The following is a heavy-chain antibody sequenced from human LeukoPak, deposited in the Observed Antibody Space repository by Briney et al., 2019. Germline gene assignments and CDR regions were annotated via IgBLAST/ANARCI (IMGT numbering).Heavy chain of an antibody. J-gene: IGHJ4*02. CDR3: AAHYYGSGSYYNSFDY. D-gene: IGHD3-10*01. Sequence: ASVTVSCKASGFTFTSSAMQWVRQARGQRLEWIGWIAVGSGNTNYAQKFQERVTITRDMSTSTAYMELSSLRSEDTAVYYCAAHYYGSGSYYNSFDYWGQGTLVTVSS. CDR1: GFTFTSSA. V-gene: IGHV1-58*02. CDR2: IAVGSGNT.